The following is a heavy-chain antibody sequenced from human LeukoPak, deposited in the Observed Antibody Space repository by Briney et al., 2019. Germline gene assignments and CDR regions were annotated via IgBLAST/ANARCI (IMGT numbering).Heavy chain of an antibody. CDR3: ARADNYYDSSGYYSPAFDI. CDR1: GGSISSGGYS. D-gene: IGHD3-22*01. V-gene: IGHV4-61*08. CDR2: THYSGST. Sequence: SQTLSLTCAVSGGSISSGGYSWSWIRQPPGKGLEWIGYTHYSGSTNYNPSLQSRVTISIDTSKNQFSLKLSSVTAADTAVYYCARADNYYDSSGYYSPAFDIWGQGTMVTVSS. J-gene: IGHJ3*02.